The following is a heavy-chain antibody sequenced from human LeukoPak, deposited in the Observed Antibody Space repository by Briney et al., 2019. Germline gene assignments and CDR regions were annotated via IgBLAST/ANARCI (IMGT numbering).Heavy chain of an antibody. Sequence: PSETLSLTCAVYGGSFSGYYWSWIRQPPGKGLEWIGEINHSGSTNYNPSLKSRVTISVDTSKNQFSLKLSSVTAADTAVYYCASTLDSYDSSGFDAFDIWGQGTMVTVSS. V-gene: IGHV4-34*01. D-gene: IGHD3-22*01. CDR1: GGSFSGYY. CDR3: ASTLDSYDSSGFDAFDI. CDR2: INHSGST. J-gene: IGHJ3*02.